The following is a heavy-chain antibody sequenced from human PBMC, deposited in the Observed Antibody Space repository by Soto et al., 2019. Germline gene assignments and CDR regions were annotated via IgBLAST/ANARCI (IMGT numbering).Heavy chain of an antibody. CDR3: ARLSATVTIYYYYYYMDL. V-gene: IGHV4-39*01. CDR2: FYYSGST. J-gene: IGHJ6*03. CDR1: GGSISSSGYY. D-gene: IGHD4-4*01. Sequence: SETLSLTCTVSGGSISSSGYYWGWIRQPPGKGLEWIGSFYYSGSTYYNPSLKSRVTISVDTSKNQFSLKLSSVTAADTAVYYCARLSATVTIYYYYYYMDLWGKGTTVTVSS.